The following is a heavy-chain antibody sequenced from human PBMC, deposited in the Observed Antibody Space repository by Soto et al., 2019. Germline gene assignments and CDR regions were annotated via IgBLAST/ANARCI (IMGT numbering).Heavy chain of an antibody. CDR1: GGSFTGYY. V-gene: IGHV4-34*01. Sequence: SETLSLTCAVYGGSFTGYYWSWIRQPPDKGLEWIGEMSHSGSTHYNPSLKSRVTISLHMSKNQFSLKLSSMTAADTAVYYCAGSLIAVPGVINYWGPGTLVTVSS. D-gene: IGHD6-19*01. CDR2: MSHSGST. J-gene: IGHJ4*02. CDR3: AGSLIAVPGVINY.